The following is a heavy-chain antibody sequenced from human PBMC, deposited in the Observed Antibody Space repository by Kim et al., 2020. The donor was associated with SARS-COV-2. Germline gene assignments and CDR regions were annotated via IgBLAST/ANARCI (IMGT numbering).Heavy chain of an antibody. CDR1: GGSFSGYY. V-gene: IGHV4-34*01. Sequence: SETLSLTCAVYGGSFSGYYWSWIRQPPGKGLEWIGEINHSGSTNYNPSLKSRVTISVDTSKNQFSLKLSSVTAADTAVYYCASRYSSSWYGVDYWGQGTLVTVSS. CDR3: ASRYSSSWYGVDY. J-gene: IGHJ4*02. D-gene: IGHD6-13*01. CDR2: INHSGST.